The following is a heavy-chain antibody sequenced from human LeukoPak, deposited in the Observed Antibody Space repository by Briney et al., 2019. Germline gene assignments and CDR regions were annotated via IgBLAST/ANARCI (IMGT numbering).Heavy chain of an antibody. Sequence: GGSLRLSCAASGFTFSSYGMHWVRQAPGKGLEWVAFIRYGGSNKYYADSVKGRFTISRDNSKNTLYLQMNSLRAEDTAVYYCAKAVYDYVWGSYRYTDYWGQGTLVTVSS. CDR3: AKAVYDYVWGSYRYTDY. CDR2: IRYGGSNK. CDR1: GFTFSSYG. V-gene: IGHV3-30*02. D-gene: IGHD3-16*02. J-gene: IGHJ4*02.